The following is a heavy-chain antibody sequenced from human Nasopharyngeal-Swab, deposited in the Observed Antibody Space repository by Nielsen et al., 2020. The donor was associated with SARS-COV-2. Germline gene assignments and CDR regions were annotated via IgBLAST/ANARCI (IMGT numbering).Heavy chain of an antibody. CDR3: ARGIGGDGYNPFDY. V-gene: IGHV4-39*07. J-gene: IGHJ4*02. CDR1: TFSSYA. CDR2: IYYSGST. Sequence: TFSSYAMSWVRQAPGKGLEWIGSIYYSGSTYYNPSLKSRVTISVDTSKNQFSLKLSSVTAADTAVYYCARGIGGDGYNPFDYWGQGTLVTVSS. D-gene: IGHD5-24*01.